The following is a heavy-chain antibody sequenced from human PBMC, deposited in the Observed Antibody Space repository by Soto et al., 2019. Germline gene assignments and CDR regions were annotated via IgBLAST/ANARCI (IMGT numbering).Heavy chain of an antibody. CDR1: GGTFSSYA. V-gene: IGHV1-69*12. CDR3: ARDSRYSSSWTYGMDV. J-gene: IGHJ6*02. CDR2: IIPIFGTA. Sequence: QVQLVQSGAEVKKPGSSVKVSCKASGGTFSSYAISWVRQAPGQGLEWMGGIIPIFGTANYAQKFQSRVTITADDSPSTAYMELSSLRSEDTAVYYCARDSRYSSSWTYGMDVWGQGTTVTVSS. D-gene: IGHD6-13*01.